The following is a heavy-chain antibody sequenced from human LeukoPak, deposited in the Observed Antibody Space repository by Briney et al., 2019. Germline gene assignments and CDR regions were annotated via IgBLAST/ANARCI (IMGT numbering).Heavy chain of an antibody. Sequence: VASVKVSCKASGYSFTDAFIHWVRQAPGQGLEWMGWINPNSGGTNYAQKFQGRVTMTRDTSISTAYMELSRLRSDDTAVYYCARGRRQLWVSRDLDYWGQGTLVTVSS. CDR2: INPNSGGT. CDR3: ARGRRQLWVSRDLDY. CDR1: GYSFTDAF. D-gene: IGHD5-18*01. J-gene: IGHJ4*02. V-gene: IGHV1-2*02.